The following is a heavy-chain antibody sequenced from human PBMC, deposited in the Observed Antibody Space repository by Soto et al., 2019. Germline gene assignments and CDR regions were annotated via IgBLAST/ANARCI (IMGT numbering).Heavy chain of an antibody. J-gene: IGHJ4*02. V-gene: IGHV3-21*01. D-gene: IGHD2-15*01. Sequence: EVQLVESGGGLVKPGGSLRLSCAASGFTFSSYSMNWVRQAPGKGLEWVSSISSSSSYIYYADSVKGRFTIPRDNAKNSLYLQMTSLRAEDTAVYYCAIRYCSGGSCYPPGNWGQGTLVTVSS. CDR3: AIRYCSGGSCYPPGN. CDR1: GFTFSSYS. CDR2: ISSSSSYI.